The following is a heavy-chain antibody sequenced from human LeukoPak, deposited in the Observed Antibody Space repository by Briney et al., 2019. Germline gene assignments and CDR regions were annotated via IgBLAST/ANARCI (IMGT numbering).Heavy chain of an antibody. J-gene: IGHJ2*01. CDR1: GAPISSSRYY. CDR2: IFTTGST. D-gene: IGHD7-27*01. V-gene: IGHV4-61*09. CDR3: ARDRNWGRGYFDL. Sequence: TLSLTCTVSGAPISSSRYYWGWIRQPAGKPLEWIGHIFTTGSTSYNPSLRTRVTISEDSSKDQFSLNLKSVTAADTAVYYCARDRNWGRGYFDLWGRGTLVIVSS.